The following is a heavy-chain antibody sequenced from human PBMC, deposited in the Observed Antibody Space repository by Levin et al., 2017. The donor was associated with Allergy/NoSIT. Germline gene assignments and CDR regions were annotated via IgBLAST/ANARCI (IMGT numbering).Heavy chain of an antibody. CDR2: ISYDDSDK. V-gene: IGHV3-30*03. D-gene: IGHD5-12*01. CDR3: ARPKSGYDGEFDY. Sequence: QAGGSLRLSCAASGFKFRNYGMHWVRQAPGKGLEWVAVISYDDSDKYYVDSVKGRFTISKDNSKNTLYLQMNSLRVEDTAVYYCARPKSGYDGEFDYWGQGTLVTVSA. J-gene: IGHJ4*02. CDR1: GFKFRNYG.